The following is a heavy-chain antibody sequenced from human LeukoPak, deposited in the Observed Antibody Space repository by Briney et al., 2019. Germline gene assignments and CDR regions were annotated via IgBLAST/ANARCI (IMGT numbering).Heavy chain of an antibody. CDR2: IIPIIGVT. V-gene: IGHV1-69*02. CDR3: ATKVDYCSGGSCFKFDY. D-gene: IGHD2-15*01. Sequence: SVKVSCKSSGGTFSGYIINWVRQAPGQGLEWMGRIIPIIGVTTYTQKFQGRVTITADKSTSTVYLELSSLRSDDTAVYYCATKVDYCSGGSCFKFDYWGQGTLVTVSS. CDR1: GGTFSGYI. J-gene: IGHJ4*02.